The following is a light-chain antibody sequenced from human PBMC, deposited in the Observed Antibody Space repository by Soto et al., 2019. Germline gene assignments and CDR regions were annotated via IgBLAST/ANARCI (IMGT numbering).Light chain of an antibody. Sequence: QSVLTQPPPVSGAPGQRVTISCTGSSSNIGAGYDVHWYQQLPGTAPKLLIYGNSNRPSGVPDRFSGSKSGTSASLAITGLQAEDEADYYCQSYDSSLSAYNYVFGTGTKVPVL. J-gene: IGLJ1*01. CDR1: SSNIGAGYD. V-gene: IGLV1-40*01. CDR2: GNS. CDR3: QSYDSSLSAYNYV.